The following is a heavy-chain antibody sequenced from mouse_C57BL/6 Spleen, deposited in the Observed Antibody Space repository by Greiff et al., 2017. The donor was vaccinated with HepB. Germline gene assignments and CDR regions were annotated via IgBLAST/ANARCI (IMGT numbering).Heavy chain of an antibody. CDR3: ARAHGAVHYFDY. CDR1: GFTFTDYY. J-gene: IGHJ2*01. Sequence: EVMLVESGGGLVQPGGSLSLSCAASGFTFTDYYMSWVRQPPGKALEWLGFIRNKANGYTTEYSASVKGRFTISSDNSQSILYLQMNALRAEDSATYYCARAHGAVHYFDYWGQGTTLTVSS. CDR2: IRNKANGYTT. V-gene: IGHV7-3*01.